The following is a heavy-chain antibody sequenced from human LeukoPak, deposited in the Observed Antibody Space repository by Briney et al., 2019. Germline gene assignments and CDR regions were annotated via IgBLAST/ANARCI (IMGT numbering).Heavy chain of an antibody. D-gene: IGHD3-22*01. CDR1: GFTFSSYS. CDR2: ISSSSSYI. J-gene: IGHJ3*02. CDR3: ASPNTAYYYDSSGPGGDAFDI. V-gene: IGHV3-21*01. Sequence: GGSLRLSCAASGFTFSSYSMNWVRQAPGKGLEWVSSISSSSSYIYYADSVKGRFTISRDNAKNSLYLQMNSLRAEDTAVYYCASPNTAYYYDSSGPGGDAFDIWGQGTMVTVSS.